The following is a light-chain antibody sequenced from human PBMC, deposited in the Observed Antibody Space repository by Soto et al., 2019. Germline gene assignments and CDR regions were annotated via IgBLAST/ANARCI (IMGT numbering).Light chain of an antibody. CDR2: EVS. Sequence: QSALTQPASVSGSPGQSITVSCTGTSSDVGGYNSVSWYQQHPGKPPKLITYEVSNRPSGVSDRFSGSKSGNTASLTISGLQAEDEADYYCSSYTSTSSYVFATGTKVTVL. J-gene: IGLJ1*01. CDR3: SSYTSTSSYV. V-gene: IGLV2-14*03. CDR1: SSDVGGYNS.